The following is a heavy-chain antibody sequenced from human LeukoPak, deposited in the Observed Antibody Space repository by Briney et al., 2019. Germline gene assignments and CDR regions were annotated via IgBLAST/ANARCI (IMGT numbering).Heavy chain of an antibody. CDR1: GYTFTSYG. CDR2: ISAYNSNT. V-gene: IGHV1-18*01. D-gene: IGHD3-3*01. Sequence: ASVKVSCKASGYTFTSYGISWVRHAPGQGLEWMGWISAYNSNTNYAQKLQGRVTMTTDTSTSTAYMELRSLRSDDTAVYYCARPYYDFWSGYPGAEYFQHWGQGTLVTVSS. CDR3: ARPYYDFWSGYPGAEYFQH. J-gene: IGHJ1*01.